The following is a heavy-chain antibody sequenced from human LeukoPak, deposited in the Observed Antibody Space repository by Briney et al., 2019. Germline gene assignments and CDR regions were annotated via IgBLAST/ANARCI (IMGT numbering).Heavy chain of an antibody. J-gene: IGHJ4*02. D-gene: IGHD1-26*01. CDR3: AKEWGLTY. Sequence: GGSLRLSCAASGFTFSSYGMHWVRQAPGKGLEWVAFIRYDGSNKFYADSVKGRFTISRDNPRNTLYLQMNSLRAEDTAMYHCAKEWGLTYWGQGTLVTVSS. V-gene: IGHV3-30*02. CDR1: GFTFSSYG. CDR2: IRYDGSNK.